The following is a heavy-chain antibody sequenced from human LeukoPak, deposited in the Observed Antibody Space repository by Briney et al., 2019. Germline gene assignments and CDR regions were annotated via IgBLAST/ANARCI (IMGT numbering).Heavy chain of an antibody. D-gene: IGHD3-22*01. CDR1: GFTFSSYS. J-gene: IGHJ4*02. V-gene: IGHV3-21*01. CDR2: ISSSSRYI. CDR3: ARDSGGYYDSSGYYDY. Sequence: GGSLRLSCAPSGFTFSSYSMNWVRHAPGKGGEWCSSISSSSRYIYYADSVQRRFPISRDNAKNSLYLQMTSLRAEDTAVYYCARDSGGYYDSSGYYDYWGQRTLVTVSS.